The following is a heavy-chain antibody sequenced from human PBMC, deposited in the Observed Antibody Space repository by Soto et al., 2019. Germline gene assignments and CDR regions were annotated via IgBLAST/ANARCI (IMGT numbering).Heavy chain of an antibody. J-gene: IGHJ4*02. Sequence: QVHLQESGPGLVKPSQTLSLKCTVSGGSVSRGDYYWAWIRQHPGKGLEWIGYIAYTGSTYYTHSLESRVSISVDTSRTQFTLRLNSVTAADTAVYSCATTGGYGTPVDYWGKGTLVTASS. CDR2: IAYTGST. V-gene: IGHV4-31*03. CDR3: ATTGGYGTPVDY. CDR1: GGSVSRGDYY. D-gene: IGHD5-12*01.